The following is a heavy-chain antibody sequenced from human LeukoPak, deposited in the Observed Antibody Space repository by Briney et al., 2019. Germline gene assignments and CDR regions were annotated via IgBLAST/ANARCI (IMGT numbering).Heavy chain of an antibody. CDR3: ARGPSHYFDY. J-gene: IGHJ4*02. CDR1: GGTISSYH. V-gene: IGHV4-59*01. Sequence: SETLSLTCTVSGGTISSYHWSWIRQPPGKGLEWIGYIYYSGSTNYNPSLKSRVTTSVATSKNQFSLKLSSVTAADTAVYYCARGPSHYFDYWGQGTLVTVSS. CDR2: IYYSGST.